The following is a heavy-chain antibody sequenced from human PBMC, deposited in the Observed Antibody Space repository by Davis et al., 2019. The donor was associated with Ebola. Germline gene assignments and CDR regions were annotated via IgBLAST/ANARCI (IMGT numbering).Heavy chain of an antibody. J-gene: IGHJ4*02. Sequence: GESLKISCKGSGYSFTSYWIGWVRQMPGKGLEWVGIIYPGDSDTRYSPSFQGQVTISADKSISTAYLQWSSLKASDTAMYYCARSICSGGSCYLPYFDYWGQGTLVTVSS. V-gene: IGHV5-51*01. CDR1: GYSFTSYW. CDR3: ARSICSGGSCYLPYFDY. CDR2: IYPGDSDT. D-gene: IGHD2-15*01.